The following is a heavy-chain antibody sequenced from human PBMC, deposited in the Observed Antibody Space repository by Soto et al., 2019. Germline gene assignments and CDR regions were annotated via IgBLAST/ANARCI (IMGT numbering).Heavy chain of an antibody. D-gene: IGHD3-10*01. V-gene: IGHV3-30*03. CDR2: LSYDGHNE. CDR3: ATDRGFGEYLFDS. CDR1: GVAFSTYG. J-gene: IGHJ4*02. Sequence: QVQLVESGGAVVQPGTSLRLSCAASGVAFSTYGVHWVRQAPGKGLEWVAILSYDGHNEYYTDSVKGRFTISRDTSRNTLYLQMDSLRADDTAMYYCATDRGFGEYLFDSWGQGTLVTVSS.